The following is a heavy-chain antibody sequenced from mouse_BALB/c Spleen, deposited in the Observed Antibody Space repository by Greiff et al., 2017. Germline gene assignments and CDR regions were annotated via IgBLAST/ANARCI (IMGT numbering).Heavy chain of an antibody. D-gene: IGHD4-1*01. J-gene: IGHJ4*01. V-gene: IGHV7-1*02. CDR3: ARARTGTGYYYAMDY. Sequence: EVKLVESGGGLVQPGGSLRLSCATSGFTFSDFYMEWVRQPPGKRLEWIGASRNKANDYTTEYSASVKGRFIVSRDTSQSILYLQMNALRAEDTAIYYCARARTGTGYYYAMDYWGQGTSVTVSS. CDR2: SRNKANDYTT. CDR1: GFTFSDFY.